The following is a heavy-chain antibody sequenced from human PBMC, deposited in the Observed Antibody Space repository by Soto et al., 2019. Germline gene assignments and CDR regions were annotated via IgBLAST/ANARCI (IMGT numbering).Heavy chain of an antibody. V-gene: IGHV4-61*01. CDR3: AREMRGRIYGGGGWFDP. D-gene: IGHD3-16*01. CDR1: GGSVSSGSYY. J-gene: IGHJ5*02. CDR2: IYYSGST. Sequence: QVQLQESGPGLVKPSETLSLTCTVSGGSVSSGSYYWSWIRQPPGKGLEWIGYIYYSGSTNYNPTLKRRVPISVDTSKKRFSLKLSSVTGADTAVYYCAREMRGRIYGGGGWFDPWGQGTLVTVSS.